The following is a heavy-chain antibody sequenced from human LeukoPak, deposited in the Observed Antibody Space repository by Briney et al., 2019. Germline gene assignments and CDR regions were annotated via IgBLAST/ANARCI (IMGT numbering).Heavy chain of an antibody. D-gene: IGHD1-26*01. Sequence: GGSLRLSCAASGFTFSSYEMNWVRKAQGKGRRGVYTFSRAGSGIYYVDSVKGRFTISRDNAKNSLYLQMNSLRAEDTAVYYCARVRRGGIHYYFDYWGQGTLVTVSS. CDR3: ARVRRGGIHYYFDY. CDR2: FSRAGSGI. J-gene: IGHJ4*02. V-gene: IGHV3-48*03. CDR1: GFTFSSYE.